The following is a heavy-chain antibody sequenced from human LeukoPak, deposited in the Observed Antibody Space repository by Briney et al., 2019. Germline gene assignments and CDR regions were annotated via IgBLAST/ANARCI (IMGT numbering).Heavy chain of an antibody. D-gene: IGHD3-22*01. CDR2: VNPSGST. Sequence: SETLSLTCAVYGGSFSGYYCTWIRQAPEKGLGWIGEVNPSGSTSNNPPLKSRVTISIDTSKNQFSLKLSSVTAGDTAVYYCARGRQDVTMIVVVMTAVSYYLDVWGKGTTVTVS. CDR3: ARGRQDVTMIVVVMTAVSYYLDV. CDR1: GGSFSGYY. V-gene: IGHV4-34*01. J-gene: IGHJ6*03.